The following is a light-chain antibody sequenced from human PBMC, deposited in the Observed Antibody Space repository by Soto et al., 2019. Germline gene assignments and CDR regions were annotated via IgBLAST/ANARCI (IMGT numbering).Light chain of an antibody. CDR2: ATS. CDR1: QDIRSY. J-gene: IGKJ2*01. Sequence: DIEMTQPPSSLSASVGDRVTITCRTSQDIRSYLNWYQQRPGKAPKLLIYATSSLQSGVPSRFSGSGSGTDFALTISSLQPEDFATYYCQQSYSTPRTLGQGTKVDIK. CDR3: QQSYSTPRT. V-gene: IGKV1-39*01.